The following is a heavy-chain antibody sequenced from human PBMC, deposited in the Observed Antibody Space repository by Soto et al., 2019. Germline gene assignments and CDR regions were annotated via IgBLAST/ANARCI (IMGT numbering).Heavy chain of an antibody. CDR2: VSWDSDNR. CDR1: GFTFDDYT. D-gene: IGHD3-3*01. J-gene: IGHJ3*01. Sequence: PGGSLRLSCAASGFTFDDYTMHWVRQRPGKGLEWVSLVSWDSDNRIYADSVKGRFTISRDNINNSLFLQMNSLRAEDTAVYFCVKGASGAGFVSDFWGLGTMVTVSS. V-gene: IGHV3-43*01. CDR3: VKGASGAGFVSDF.